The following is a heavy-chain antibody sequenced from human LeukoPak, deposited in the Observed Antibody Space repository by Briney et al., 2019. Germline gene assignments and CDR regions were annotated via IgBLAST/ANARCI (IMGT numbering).Heavy chain of an antibody. D-gene: IGHD1-26*01. V-gene: IGHV3-23*01. CDR3: AKDLGSGSYVY. J-gene: IGHJ4*02. CDR2: ISGSGGST. Sequence: GGSLRLSCAASGFTFSSYAMSWVRRAPGKGLEWVSAISGSGGSTYYADSVKGRFTISRDNSKNTLYLQMNSLRAEDTAVYYCAKDLGSGSYVYWGQGTLVTVSS. CDR1: GFTFSSYA.